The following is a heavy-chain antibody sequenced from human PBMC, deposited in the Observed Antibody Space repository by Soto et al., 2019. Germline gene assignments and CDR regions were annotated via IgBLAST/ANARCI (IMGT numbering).Heavy chain of an antibody. Sequence: PXEALSLTCTASGGSFSSNGIHWGWNGQPPGKGVEGIGSIYYSGGTYYNPALKGRVTISVDTSKNQFSLKLRSVTAADTAVYYCATARGRGYSYGSVHYWGQGTLVTVSS. CDR3: ATARGRGYSYGSVHY. CDR2: IYYSGGT. V-gene: IGHV4-39*01. J-gene: IGHJ4*02. D-gene: IGHD5-18*01. CDR1: GGSFSSNGIH.